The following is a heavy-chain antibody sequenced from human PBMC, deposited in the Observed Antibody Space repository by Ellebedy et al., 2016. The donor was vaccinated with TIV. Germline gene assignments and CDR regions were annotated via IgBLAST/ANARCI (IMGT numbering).Heavy chain of an antibody. J-gene: IGHJ4*02. CDR2: ISDSDTI. Sequence: GESLKISCAASGFTFSSYSMNWVRQAPGKGLEWVSYISDSDTIYYADSVRGRFTISRDKANKSVYLQTNSLRVEDTAIYYCARDAMLWIFDSWGQGTLVTVSS. CDR1: GFTFSSYS. D-gene: IGHD2-2*01. CDR3: ARDAMLWIFDS. V-gene: IGHV3-48*01.